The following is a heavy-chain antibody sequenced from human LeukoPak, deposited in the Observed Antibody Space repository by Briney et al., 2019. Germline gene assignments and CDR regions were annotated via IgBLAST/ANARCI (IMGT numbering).Heavy chain of an antibody. J-gene: IGHJ6*03. V-gene: IGHV4-34*01. CDR1: GGSFSGYY. CDR2: INHSGST. CDR3: ARRGCSGTSCSGDYYYYMDV. D-gene: IGHD2-2*01. Sequence: SETLSLTCAVYGGSFSGYYWSWIRQPPGKGLEWIGEINHSGSTNYNPSLKSRVTISVDTSKNQFSLKLSSVTAADTAVYYCARRGCSGTSCSGDYYYYMDVWGKGTTVTVSS.